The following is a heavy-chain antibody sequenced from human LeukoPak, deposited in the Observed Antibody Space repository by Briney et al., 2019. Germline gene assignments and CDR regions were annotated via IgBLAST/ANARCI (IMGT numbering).Heavy chain of an antibody. V-gene: IGHV4-39*01. CDR1: GGSISSSSYY. CDR3: ARRRGSSLIPFDY. J-gene: IGHJ4*02. D-gene: IGHD6-13*01. CDR2: IYYSGST. Sequence: PSETLSLTCTVSGGSISSSSYYWGWIRQPPGKGLEWIGSIYYSGSTYYNPSLESRVTISVDTSKNQFSLKLSSVTAADTAVYYCARRRGSSLIPFDYWGQGTLVTVSS.